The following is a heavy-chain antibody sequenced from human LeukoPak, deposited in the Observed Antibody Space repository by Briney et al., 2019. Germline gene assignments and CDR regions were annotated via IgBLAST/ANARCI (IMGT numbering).Heavy chain of an antibody. V-gene: IGHV1-69*13. CDR3: ARDLMPAAIGYFDY. Sequence: ASVKVSCKASGGTFSGYAISWVRQAPGQGLDWMGGIIPIFGTANYAQKFQGRVTITADESTSTAYMELSSLRSEDTAVYYCARDLMPAAIGYFDYWGQGTLVTVSS. D-gene: IGHD2-2*01. CDR2: IIPIFGTA. J-gene: IGHJ4*02. CDR1: GGTFSGYA.